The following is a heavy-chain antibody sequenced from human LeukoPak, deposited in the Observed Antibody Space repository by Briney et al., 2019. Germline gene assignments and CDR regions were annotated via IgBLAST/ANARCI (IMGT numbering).Heavy chain of an antibody. J-gene: IGHJ4*02. Sequence: GGSLRLSCAASGFTVSRNYMSWVRQAPGKGLEWVSVIYSGGDTYYADSVKGRFTISRDISKNTLYLQMNSLRAEDTAFYYCARSPLASPFDYWGQGTLVTVSS. D-gene: IGHD2-15*01. CDR2: IYSGGDT. CDR1: GFTVSRNY. CDR3: ARSPLASPFDY. V-gene: IGHV3-53*01.